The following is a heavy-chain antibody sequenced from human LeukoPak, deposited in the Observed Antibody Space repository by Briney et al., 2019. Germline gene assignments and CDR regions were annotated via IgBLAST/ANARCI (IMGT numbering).Heavy chain of an antibody. CDR2: ISTSGDTT. V-gene: IGHV3-23*01. CDR1: GFTFSTYA. D-gene: IGHD2/OR15-2a*01. J-gene: IGHJ4*02. CDR3: ARGSPLSYYFDY. Sequence: GESLRLSCAASGFTFSTYAMHWVRQAPGKGLEWVSIISTSGDTTYYAGSVKGRFTISRDNSKNTLFLLMNSLRAEDTAVYYCARGSPLSYYFDYRGQGTLVTVSS.